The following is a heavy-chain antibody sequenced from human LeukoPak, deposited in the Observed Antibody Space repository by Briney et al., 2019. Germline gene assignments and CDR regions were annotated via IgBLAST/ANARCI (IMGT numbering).Heavy chain of an antibody. CDR1: GDSISSSGYF. CDR3: ARHRHAFDI. J-gene: IGHJ3*02. CDR2: ISYSGNN. V-gene: IGHV4-39*01. Sequence: SETLSLTCTVSGDSISSSGYFWGWIRQPPGKGLEWIGSISYSGNNYHNPSLKSRVTISVDTSKNQFSLRLNSVTAADTAVYYCARHRHAFDIWGQGTMVTVSS.